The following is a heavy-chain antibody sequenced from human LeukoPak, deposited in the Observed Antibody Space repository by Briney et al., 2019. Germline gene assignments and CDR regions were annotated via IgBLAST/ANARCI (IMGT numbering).Heavy chain of an antibody. CDR2: ISATGDST. J-gene: IGHJ4*02. CDR3: AKFTDYYTDY. D-gene: IGHD2-21*02. V-gene: IGHV3-23*01. CDR1: GFTFSSPA. Sequence: GGSLRLSCAASGFTFSSPAMTWVRQAPGKGLEWVSSISATGDSTFYADSVKGRFTISRDNSKNTLYLQMNSLRAEDTAIYFCAKFTDYYTDYWGQGALVTVSS.